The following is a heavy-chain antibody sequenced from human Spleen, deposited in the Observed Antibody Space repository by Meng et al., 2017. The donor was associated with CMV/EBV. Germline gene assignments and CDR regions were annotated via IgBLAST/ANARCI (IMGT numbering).Heavy chain of an antibody. D-gene: IGHD3-10*01. V-gene: IGHV5-51*01. CDR1: GYNFDTYW. Sequence: GESLKISCEGSGYNFDTYWIAWVLQMPGKGLEWMGIIYPGDSDTKYSPSFQGQVIFSADKSISTAYLQWSSLKASDTATYYCAREGARGMDVWGQGTTVTVSS. CDR3: AREGARGMDV. J-gene: IGHJ6*02. CDR2: IYPGDSDT.